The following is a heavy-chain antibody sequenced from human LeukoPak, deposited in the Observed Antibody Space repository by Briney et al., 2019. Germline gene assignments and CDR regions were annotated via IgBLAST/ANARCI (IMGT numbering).Heavy chain of an antibody. CDR2: ISSSSSYI. Sequence: GGSLRLSCAASGFTFSSYSMNWVRQAPGKGLEWVSSISSSSSYIYYADSVKGRFTISRDNAKNSLYLQMNNLRADDTAVYYCVKKGQADDYGNPDWGQGALVTVSP. D-gene: IGHD4-17*01. CDR3: VKKGQADDYGNPD. CDR1: GFTFSSYS. J-gene: IGHJ4*02. V-gene: IGHV3-21*04.